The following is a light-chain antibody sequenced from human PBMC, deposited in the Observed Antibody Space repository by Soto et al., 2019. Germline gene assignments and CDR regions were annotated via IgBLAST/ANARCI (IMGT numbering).Light chain of an antibody. CDR1: QSVSNNY. V-gene: IGKV3-20*01. CDR2: GAS. CDR3: QQYGSSGT. J-gene: IGKJ1*01. Sequence: EIVLTQSPGTLSLSPGERATLSCRASQSVSNNYLAWYQQKPGQAPRLLIYGASNRATGLPDRFSGSGSGTDFTLTISRLEPEVFAVYYCQQYGSSGTFGQGTKVEIK.